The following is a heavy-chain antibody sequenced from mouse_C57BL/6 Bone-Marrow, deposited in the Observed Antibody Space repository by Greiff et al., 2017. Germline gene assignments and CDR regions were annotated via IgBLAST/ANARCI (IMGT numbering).Heavy chain of an antibody. Sequence: EVQLQQSGPELVKPGASVKMSCKASGYTFTDYNMHWVKQTHGKSLEWIGYINPNNGGTSYNQKFKGKATLTGNKSSSTAYMELRSLTSEDSAVYYCARGMGYDYGAYWGQGTLVTVSA. CDR3: ARGMGYDYGAY. CDR1: GYTFTDYN. D-gene: IGHD2-4*01. CDR2: INPNNGGT. J-gene: IGHJ3*01. V-gene: IGHV1-22*01.